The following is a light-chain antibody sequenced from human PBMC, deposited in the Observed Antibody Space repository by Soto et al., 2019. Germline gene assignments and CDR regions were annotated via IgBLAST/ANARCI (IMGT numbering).Light chain of an antibody. CDR3: ASHASFYPWV. CDR1: SSDVGGDNY. V-gene: IGLV2-14*01. CDR2: EVS. J-gene: IGLJ3*02. Sequence: QSALTQPASVSGSPGQSISISCAGTSSDVGGDNYVSWYQQHPGKPPHLIFFEVSNRPSGVSHRFSASKSGNTASLTISGLQAEDEADYFCASHASFYPWVFVGGTKLTVL.